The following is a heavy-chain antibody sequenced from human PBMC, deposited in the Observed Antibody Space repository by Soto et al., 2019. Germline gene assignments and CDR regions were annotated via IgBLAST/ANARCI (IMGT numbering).Heavy chain of an antibody. CDR2: ISAYNGKT. Sequence: QVQLVQSGGEVKKPGASVKLSCTASGYTFTSYGISWVRQAPGQGLEWMGWISAYNGKTNYAQNVQGRVTMTTDTSTRTAYMDLRSLRSDGTAVYYCARGGDVNYYHGMDVWGQGTTVTFSS. CDR1: GYTFTSYG. V-gene: IGHV1-18*01. J-gene: IGHJ6*02. CDR3: ARGGDVNYYHGMDV. D-gene: IGHD5-12*01.